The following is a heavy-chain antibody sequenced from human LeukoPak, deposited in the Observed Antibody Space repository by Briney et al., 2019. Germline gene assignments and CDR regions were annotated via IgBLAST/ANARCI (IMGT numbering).Heavy chain of an antibody. V-gene: IGHV3-30*18. CDR3: AKDGYYNPYGDYVDY. Sequence: GRSLRLSCAASGFTFSSYGMHWVRQAPGKGLEWVAVISYGGSNKYYADSVKGRFTISRDNSKNTLYLQMNSLRAEDTAVYYCAKDGYYNPYGDYVDYWGQGTLVTVSS. CDR1: GFTFSSYG. CDR2: ISYGGSNK. J-gene: IGHJ4*02. D-gene: IGHD4-17*01.